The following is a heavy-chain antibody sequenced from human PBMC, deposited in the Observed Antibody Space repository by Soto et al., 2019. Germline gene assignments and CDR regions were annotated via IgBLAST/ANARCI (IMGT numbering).Heavy chain of an antibody. CDR1: GYTFTSYG. V-gene: IGHV1-18*01. J-gene: IGHJ3*02. CDR3: ARRCGGSVQLWTHAFDI. D-gene: IGHD5-18*01. Sequence: QVQLVQSGAEVKKPGASVKVSCKASGYTFTSYGISWVRQAPGQGLEWMGWISAYNGNTNYAQKLQGRVTMTTDTSKSTAYMELRSLRSDETAVYYCARRCGGSVQLWTHAFDIWGQGTMVAVSS. CDR2: ISAYNGNT.